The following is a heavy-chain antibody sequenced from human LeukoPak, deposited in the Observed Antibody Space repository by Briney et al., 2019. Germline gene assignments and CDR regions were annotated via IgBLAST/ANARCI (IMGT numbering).Heavy chain of an antibody. J-gene: IGHJ5*02. Sequence: SGGSLRLSCAASGFTFSSYEMNWVRQAPGKGLEWVSYISSSGSTIYYADSVKGRFTISRDNAKNSLYLQMNSLRAEDTAVYYCAKEGSTFWSGSQNWFDPWGQGTLVTVSS. V-gene: IGHV3-48*03. CDR1: GFTFSSYE. CDR3: AKEGSTFWSGSQNWFDP. CDR2: ISSSGSTI. D-gene: IGHD3-3*01.